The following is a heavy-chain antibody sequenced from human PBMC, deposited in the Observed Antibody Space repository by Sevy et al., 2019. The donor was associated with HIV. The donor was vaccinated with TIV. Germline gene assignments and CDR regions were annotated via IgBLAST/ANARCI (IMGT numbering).Heavy chain of an antibody. D-gene: IGHD3-3*01. Sequence: GSPRLSCEASGFTFNDYAMYWVRQAPGKGLEWVAVISYDASEKYYADSVRGRFTLSRDKSTNTVQLQMNSLRPEDTAVYYCARAPEGFKIKSPDFWGQGTLVTVSS. CDR3: ARAPEGFKIKSPDF. J-gene: IGHJ4*02. CDR1: GFTFNDYA. V-gene: IGHV3-30-3*01. CDR2: ISYDASEK.